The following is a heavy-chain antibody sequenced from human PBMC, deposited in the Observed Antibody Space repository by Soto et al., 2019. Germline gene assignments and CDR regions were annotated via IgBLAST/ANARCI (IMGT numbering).Heavy chain of an antibody. Sequence: GWSLRLSCAASGFTFSSYAMSWVRQAPGKGLEWVSTISGSGGTTYYADSVKGRFTISRDNSKNTLYLQVNSLRAEDTAVYYCASFRVYGSTSGYPDYWGQGTLVTVSS. D-gene: IGHD3-22*01. CDR2: ISGSGGTT. CDR3: ASFRVYGSTSGYPDY. V-gene: IGHV3-23*01. CDR1: GFTFSSYA. J-gene: IGHJ4*02.